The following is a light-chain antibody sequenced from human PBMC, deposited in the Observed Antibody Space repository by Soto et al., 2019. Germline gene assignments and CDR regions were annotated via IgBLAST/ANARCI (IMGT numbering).Light chain of an antibody. CDR1: QSVTSSF. V-gene: IGKV3-20*01. J-gene: IGKJ1*01. Sequence: EILLTQSPCTLSLSPGDRATLSCGASQSVTSSFLAWYQQTPGHAPRLLIYGASNRATGIPERFGGSGSGTDFTLTISRLEPEDFEVYYCQQYGSSPRTFGQGTKVDIK. CDR2: GAS. CDR3: QQYGSSPRT.